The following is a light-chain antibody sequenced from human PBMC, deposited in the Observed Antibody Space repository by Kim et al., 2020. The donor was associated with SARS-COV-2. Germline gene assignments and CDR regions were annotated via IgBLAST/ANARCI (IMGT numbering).Light chain of an antibody. CDR1: QSVSSN. CDR3: QQYNNWPPYT. V-gene: IGKV3-15*01. Sequence: EMVMTQSPATLYVSPGERATLSCRASQSVSSNLAWYQQKPGQAPRLLIYGASTRATGIPARFSGSGSGTEFTLTISSLQSEDFAVYYCQQYNNWPPYTFGQGTKLEI. CDR2: GAS. J-gene: IGKJ2*01.